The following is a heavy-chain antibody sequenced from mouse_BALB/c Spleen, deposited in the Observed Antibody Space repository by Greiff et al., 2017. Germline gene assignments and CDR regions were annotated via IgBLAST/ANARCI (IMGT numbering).Heavy chain of an antibody. V-gene: IGHV1-7*01. J-gene: IGHJ2*01. D-gene: IGHD2-4*01. CDR3: AREGMITFIDY. CDR1: GYTFTSYW. CDR2: INPSTGYT. Sequence: QVQLKESGAELAKPGASVKMSCKASGYTFTSYWMHWVKQRPGQGLEWIGYINPSTGYTEYNQKFKDKATLTADKSSSTAYMQLSSLTSEDSAVYYCAREGMITFIDYWGQGTTLTVSS.